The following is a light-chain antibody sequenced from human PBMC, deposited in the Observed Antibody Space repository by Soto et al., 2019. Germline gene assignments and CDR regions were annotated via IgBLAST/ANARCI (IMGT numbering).Light chain of an antibody. J-gene: IGKJ2*01. CDR1: QSVSREY. CDR3: QEYGGSPLYA. V-gene: IGKV3-20*01. CDR2: ATS. Sequence: EIVLRQSPGTVSLSPGERDTLSCRASQSVSREYFAWYQQKPGQAPRLLIFATSSRATGIPDRFSGSGSGTDFTLTISRLEPEDFAVYYCQEYGGSPLYAFGQGTKLEIK.